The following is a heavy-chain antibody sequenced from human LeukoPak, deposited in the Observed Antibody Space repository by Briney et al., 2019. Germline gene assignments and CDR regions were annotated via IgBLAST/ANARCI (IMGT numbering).Heavy chain of an antibody. D-gene: IGHD2-2*01. V-gene: IGHV3-30*18. Sequence: HPGGSLRLSCAASGFTFSNYGMHWVRQAPGKGLEWVAVISYDGSNNYYADSVKGRFTISRDNSRNTLYLQMNSLRGEDTAVYYCAKGVHIVVVRAAVDYWGQGTLVTVSS. CDR3: AKGVHIVVVRAAVDY. CDR2: ISYDGSNN. J-gene: IGHJ4*02. CDR1: GFTFSNYG.